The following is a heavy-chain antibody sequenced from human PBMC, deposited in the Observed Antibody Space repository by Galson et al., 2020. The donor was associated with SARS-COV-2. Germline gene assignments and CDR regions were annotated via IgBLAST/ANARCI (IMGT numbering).Heavy chain of an antibody. CDR2: INHSGST. D-gene: IGHD4-17*01. J-gene: IGHJ4*02. CDR3: ARGRLPCKNFDD. V-gene: IGHV4-34*01. CDR1: GGSFSGYY. Sequence: SETLSLTCAVYGGSFSGYYWSWIRQPPGKGLEWIGEINHSGSTNYNPSLKSRVTISVDTSKNQFSLKVSSVTAADTAVYYCARGRLPCKNFDDWGQGTLVTVSS.